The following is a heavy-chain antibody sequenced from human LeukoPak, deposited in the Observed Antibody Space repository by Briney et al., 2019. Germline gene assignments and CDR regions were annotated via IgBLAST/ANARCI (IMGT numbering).Heavy chain of an antibody. CDR1: GGSISSHY. J-gene: IGHJ5*02. D-gene: IGHD3-10*01. Sequence: PSETLSLTCTVSGGSISSHYWSWIRQPPGKGLEWIGEINHSGSTNYNPSPKSRVTISVDTSKNQFSLKLSSVTAADTAVYYCARAMVRVNWFDPWGQGTLVTVSS. CDR3: ARAMVRVNWFDP. CDR2: INHSGST. V-gene: IGHV4-34*01.